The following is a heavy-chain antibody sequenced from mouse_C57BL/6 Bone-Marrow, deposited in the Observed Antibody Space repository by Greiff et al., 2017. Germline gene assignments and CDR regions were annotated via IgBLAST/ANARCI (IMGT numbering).Heavy chain of an antibody. D-gene: IGHD2-1*01. Sequence: EVQLQQSGAELVRPGASVKLSCTASGFNIKDYYMHWVKQTPEQGLEWIGWIDPENGDTEYASKFQGKATITADTSSNTAYLQLSSLTSEDTAVYYCTTLPKNYWGQGTTLTVSS. J-gene: IGHJ2*01. CDR3: TTLPKNY. CDR1: GFNIKDYY. V-gene: IGHV14-4*01. CDR2: IDPENGDT.